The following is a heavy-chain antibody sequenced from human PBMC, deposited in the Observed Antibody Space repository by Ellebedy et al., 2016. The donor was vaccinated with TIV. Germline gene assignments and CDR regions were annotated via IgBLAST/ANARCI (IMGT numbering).Heavy chain of an antibody. V-gene: IGHV3-15*01. CDR1: GFTFSNAW. Sequence: GESLKISCAASGFTFSNAWMSWVRQAPGKGLEWVGRIKSKTDGGTTDYAAPVKGRFTISRDDSKNTLYLQMNSLKTEDTAVYYCTTELVGATFDYWGQGTLVTVSS. J-gene: IGHJ4*02. D-gene: IGHD1-26*01. CDR3: TTELVGATFDY. CDR2: IKSKTDGGTT.